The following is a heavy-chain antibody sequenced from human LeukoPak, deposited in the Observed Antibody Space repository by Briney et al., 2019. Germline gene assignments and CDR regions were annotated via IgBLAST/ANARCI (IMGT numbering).Heavy chain of an antibody. D-gene: IGHD1-26*01. Sequence: GGSLRRSCAASGFTVTTLAMTWVRQAPGKGLEWVSVIGESDGRTYYADSVKGRFTISRDESKNTLYLQMNSLRAEDTAVYYCAKGPTDSCWEKLHDWGQGTLVTVSS. CDR2: IGESDGRT. CDR3: AKGPTDSCWEKLHD. J-gene: IGHJ4*02. CDR1: GFTVTTLA. V-gene: IGHV3-23*01.